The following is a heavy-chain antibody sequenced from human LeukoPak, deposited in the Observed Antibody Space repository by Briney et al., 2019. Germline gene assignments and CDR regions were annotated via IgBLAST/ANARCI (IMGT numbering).Heavy chain of an antibody. CDR1: GGSISSYY. Sequence: SETLSLTCTVSGGSISSYYWSWIRQPPGKGLEWIGYIYYSGSTNYNPSLKSRVTISVDTSKNQFSLKLSFVTAADTAVYYCARGQGGASGDYWGQGTLVTVSS. J-gene: IGHJ4*02. V-gene: IGHV4-59*01. CDR3: ARGQGGASGDY. CDR2: IYYSGST. D-gene: IGHD1-26*01.